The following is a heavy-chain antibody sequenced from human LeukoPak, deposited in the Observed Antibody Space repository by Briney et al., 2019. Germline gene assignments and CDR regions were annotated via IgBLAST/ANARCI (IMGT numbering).Heavy chain of an antibody. J-gene: IGHJ6*03. CDR2: INPTTGVA. V-gene: IGHV1-2*06. Sequence: ATVTVSCKTSGYTFTVHYMNRVRQAPGPALEWMGRINPTTGVANYAQKFQGRITVTRDTSINTAYVELSSLTSDDTAVDYCARLDRNYYYLDVCGQGTTVTVSS. CDR1: GYTFTVHY. CDR3: ARLDRNYYYLDV. D-gene: IGHD1-1*01.